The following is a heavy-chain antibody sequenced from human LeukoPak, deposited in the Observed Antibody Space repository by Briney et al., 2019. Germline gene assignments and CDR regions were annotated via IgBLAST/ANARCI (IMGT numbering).Heavy chain of an antibody. D-gene: IGHD3-16*01. CDR3: ARDSRGGGPDFDY. J-gene: IGHJ4*02. CDR1: GDSISGYY. Sequence: SETLSLTCTVSGDSISGYYWWAWIRQPPGKGLEWIGYSYYSGTPTSYNPSLKSRVTISIDASRNQFSLKLSSVTAADTAVYYCARDSRGGGPDFDYWGQGTLVTVSS. CDR2: SYYSGTPT. V-gene: IGHV4-59*01.